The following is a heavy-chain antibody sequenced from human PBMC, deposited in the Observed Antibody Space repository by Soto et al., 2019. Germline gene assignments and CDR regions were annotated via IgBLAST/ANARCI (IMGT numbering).Heavy chain of an antibody. V-gene: IGHV3-48*02. CDR2: ISSTSRNT. D-gene: IGHD6-25*01. J-gene: IGHJ4*02. CDR1: GFTFRDYG. Sequence: PGGSLRLSCAASGFTFRDYGMNWVRQAPGRGLEWVAYISSTSRNTYNADSVKGRFTISRDNARNSLYLQMNSLGDEDTAVYYCARAALYGYDYWGQGTPVTVSS. CDR3: ARAALYGYDY.